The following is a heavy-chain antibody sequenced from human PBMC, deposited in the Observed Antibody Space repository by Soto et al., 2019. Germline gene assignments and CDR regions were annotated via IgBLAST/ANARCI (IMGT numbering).Heavy chain of an antibody. CDR1: GCTFTSYG. CDR3: ASAPLRITMVRGVITKDYGDAFDI. J-gene: IGHJ3*02. Sequence: ASVKVSCKASGCTFTSYGISWVRQAPGQGLEWMGWISAYNGNTNYAQKLQGRVTMTTDTSTSTAYMELRSLRSDDTAVYYCASAPLRITMVRGVITKDYGDAFDIWGQGTMVTVSS. CDR2: ISAYNGNT. V-gene: IGHV1-18*01. D-gene: IGHD3-10*01.